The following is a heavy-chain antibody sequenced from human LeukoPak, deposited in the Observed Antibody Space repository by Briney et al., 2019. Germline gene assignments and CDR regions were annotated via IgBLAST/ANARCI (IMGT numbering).Heavy chain of an antibody. Sequence: ASVKVSCKPYGDTFTSYGISWVRQAPGQGLEWMGWISGYNSDTNYAQKFQDRVTVTKDTSTSTAYMELRSLRSDDTAVYYCARGMYYDFWSGSPPDWGRGTLVTVSS. J-gene: IGHJ4*02. CDR1: GDTFTSYG. V-gene: IGHV1-18*04. CDR2: ISGYNSDT. CDR3: ARGMYYDFWSGSPPD. D-gene: IGHD3-3*01.